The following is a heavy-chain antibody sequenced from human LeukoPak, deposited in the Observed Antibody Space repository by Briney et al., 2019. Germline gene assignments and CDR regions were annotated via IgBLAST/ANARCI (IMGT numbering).Heavy chain of an antibody. CDR3: AREWMFIGNLGYAFHI. D-gene: IGHD4-23*01. V-gene: IGHV1-18*01. J-gene: IGHJ3*02. CDR1: GYTFTSYG. CDR2: ISAYNGNT. Sequence: ASVKVSCKASGYTFTSYGISWVRQAPGQGLEWMGWISAYNGNTNYAQKFQGRLTMTRDTSTSTVYMELSSLRSEDTAMYYCAREWMFIGNLGYAFHIWGQGTMVTVSS.